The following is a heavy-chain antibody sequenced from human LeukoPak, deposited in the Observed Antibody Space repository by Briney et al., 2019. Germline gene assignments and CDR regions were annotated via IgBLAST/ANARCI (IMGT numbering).Heavy chain of an antibody. CDR1: GFTFSNAW. D-gene: IGHD3-22*01. CDR3: TSAVYYYDSSGYYRFDY. V-gene: IGHV3-15*01. CDR2: IKSKTDGGTT. J-gene: IGHJ4*02. Sequence: GGSLRLSCAASGFTFSNAWMSWVRQAPGKGLEWVGRIKSKTDGGTTDYAAPVKGRFTISRDDSKNTLYLQMNSLKTEDTAVYYCTSAVYYYDSSGYYRFDYWGQGTLVTVSS.